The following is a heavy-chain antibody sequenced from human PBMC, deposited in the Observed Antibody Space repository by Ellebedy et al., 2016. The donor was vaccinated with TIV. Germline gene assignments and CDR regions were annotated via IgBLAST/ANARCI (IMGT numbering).Heavy chain of an antibody. V-gene: IGHV3-48*01. CDR3: ARPFVRNWFDP. CDR2: ISSSLNTI. CDR1: GFTVSRNF. J-gene: IGHJ5*02. Sequence: GGSLRLXCAASGFTVSRNFLTWVRQAPGKGLEWVSYISSSLNTIKYADSVKGRFTISRDNAKNSLYLQMNGLRAEDTAVYYCARPFVRNWFDPWGQGTLVTVSS. D-gene: IGHD3-16*01.